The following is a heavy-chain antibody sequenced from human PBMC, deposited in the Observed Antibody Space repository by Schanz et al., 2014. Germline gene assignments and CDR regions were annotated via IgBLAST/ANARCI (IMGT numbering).Heavy chain of an antibody. Sequence: QVRLVQSGAELKMPGATVKVSCETSGYTFTNYGVSWVRQAPGQGLEWVAWISPYNGNTAYAQNLKGRVRMTTDTSTATAYMEWRSLTSDDTAVYYCARDRVYRFLKGENRFYFDYWGQGTLVIVSS. V-gene: IGHV1-18*01. CDR2: ISPYNGNT. CDR3: ARDRVYRFLKGENRFYFDY. CDR1: GYTFTNYG. J-gene: IGHJ4*02. D-gene: IGHD3-3*01.